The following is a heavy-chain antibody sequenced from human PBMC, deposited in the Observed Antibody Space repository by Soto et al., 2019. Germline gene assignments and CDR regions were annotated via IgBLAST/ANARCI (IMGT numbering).Heavy chain of an antibody. CDR1: GFTFSSYG. J-gene: IGHJ4*02. V-gene: IGHV3-30*18. D-gene: IGHD3-10*01. CDR2: ISYDGSNK. CDR3: AKPYGSGGGDFDY. Sequence: QVQLVESGGGVVQPGRSLRLSCAASGFTFSSYGMHWVRQAPGKGLEWVAVISYDGSNKYYADSVKGRFTISRDNSKNTLYLQMNSLRAEDTAVYYCAKPYGSGGGDFDYWGQGTLVTVSS.